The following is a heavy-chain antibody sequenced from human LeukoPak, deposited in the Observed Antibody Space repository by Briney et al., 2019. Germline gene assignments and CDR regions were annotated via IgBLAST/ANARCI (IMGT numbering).Heavy chain of an antibody. V-gene: IGHV1-2*02. Sequence: ASVKVSCKASGYTFTGSYMHWVRQAPGQGLEWMGWINPNSGGTNYAQTFQGRATMTRDTPISTAYMELSRLRSDDTAVYYCAIFCGGGSCHDDYWGQGTLVTVSS. J-gene: IGHJ4*02. CDR3: AIFCGGGSCHDDY. CDR1: GYTFTGSY. CDR2: INPNSGGT. D-gene: IGHD2-15*01.